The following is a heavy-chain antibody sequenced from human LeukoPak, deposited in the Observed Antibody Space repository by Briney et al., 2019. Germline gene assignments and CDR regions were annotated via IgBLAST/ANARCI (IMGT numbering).Heavy chain of an antibody. CDR3: AREGSGSLFYYGMDV. CDR2: IYYNGNT. V-gene: IGHV4-39*02. CDR1: GGSMTSSVYY. D-gene: IGHD3-10*01. Sequence: SETLSLTCTVSGGSMTSSVYYWGWIRQPPGKGLEWIGSIYYNGNTYYNPSLKSRVTISADTSKKRFSLRLSSVTAADSAFYYCAREGSGSLFYYGMDVWGQGTTVTVSS. J-gene: IGHJ6*02.